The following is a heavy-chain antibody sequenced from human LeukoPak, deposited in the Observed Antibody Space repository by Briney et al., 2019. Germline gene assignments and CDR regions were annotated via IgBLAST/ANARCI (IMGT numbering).Heavy chain of an antibody. J-gene: IGHJ4*02. CDR3: AREQFSHTSNYFDN. Sequence: GGSLRLSCAASGFMFDDYAMHWVRQVPGRGLEWVPLISGDGVSSFYADSERGRFTISRDNNNNSLSLQMYSLTTEDTAFYYCAREQFSHTSNYFDNWGQGILVTVSS. V-gene: IGHV3-43*02. CDR1: GFMFDDYA. D-gene: IGHD5-24*01. CDR2: ISGDGVSS.